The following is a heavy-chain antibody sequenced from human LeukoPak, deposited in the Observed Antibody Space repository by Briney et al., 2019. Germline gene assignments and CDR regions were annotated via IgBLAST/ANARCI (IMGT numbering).Heavy chain of an antibody. CDR1: GFTFSGSA. CDR2: IRSKANNYAT. D-gene: IGHD3-22*01. V-gene: IGHV3-73*01. CDR3: AGPYDGTGYAFDY. J-gene: IGHJ4*02. Sequence: PGGSLKLSCAASGFTFSGSAMHWVRQASGKGPEWVGRIRSKANNYATAYAASVKGRFTISRDDSKNTAYLQMNSLKTEDTAVYYCAGPYDGTGYAFDYWGRGTLVTVSS.